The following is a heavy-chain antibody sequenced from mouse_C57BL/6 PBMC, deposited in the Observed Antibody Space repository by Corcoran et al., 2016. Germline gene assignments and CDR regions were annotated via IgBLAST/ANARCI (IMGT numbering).Heavy chain of an antibody. CDR1: GYSITSGYY. Sequence: DVQLQESGPGLVKPSQSLSLTCSVTGYSITSGYYWNWIRQFPGNKLEWMGYISYDGSNNYNPSLKNRISITRDTSKNQFFLKLNSVTTEDTATYYCARDEDYSNPGAMDYWGQGTSVTVSS. CDR3: ARDEDYSNPGAMDY. V-gene: IGHV3-6*01. D-gene: IGHD2-5*01. J-gene: IGHJ4*01. CDR2: ISYDGSN.